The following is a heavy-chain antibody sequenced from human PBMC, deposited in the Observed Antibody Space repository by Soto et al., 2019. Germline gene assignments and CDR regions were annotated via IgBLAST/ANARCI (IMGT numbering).Heavy chain of an antibody. CDR3: AYCARQSGRRLYHGIDV. J-gene: IGHJ6*02. CDR1: GASISSGGFY. CDR2: FYDSGNT. D-gene: IGHD1-1*01. V-gene: IGHV4-31*03. Sequence: PSETLSLTCIVSGASISSGGFYWGWVRQHPGKGLEWIGFFYDSGNTYYDASLKSRLTISVDRSNNQFSLKLASVTAAATAVTSWAYCARQSGRRLYHGIDVWGQGTLVTVSS.